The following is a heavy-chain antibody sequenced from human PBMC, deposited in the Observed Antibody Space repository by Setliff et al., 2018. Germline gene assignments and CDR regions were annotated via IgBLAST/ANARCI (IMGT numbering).Heavy chain of an antibody. J-gene: IGHJ4*02. D-gene: IGHD3-22*01. CDR2: IYYSGAT. CDR3: ARYRNYFDSSGPTQYYFDY. Sequence: SETLSLTCSVSGDSINPYYWTLIRQPPGKGLEWIGFIYYSGATTYNPSLKSRVTISVDTSKHQFSLNLDSVTAADTAVYYCARYRNYFDSSGPTQYYFDYWGQGTLVTVSS. V-gene: IGHV4-59*01. CDR1: GDSINPYY.